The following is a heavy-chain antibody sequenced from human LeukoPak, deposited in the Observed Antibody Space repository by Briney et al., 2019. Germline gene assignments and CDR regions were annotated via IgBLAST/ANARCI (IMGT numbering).Heavy chain of an antibody. CDR1: GFTFSDYY. CDR3: VKDDGWVQYAN. D-gene: IGHD5-24*01. J-gene: IGHJ4*02. V-gene: IGHV3-11*01. Sequence: GGSLRLSCVASGFTFSDYYMSWIRQAPGKGLEWISYISSSGTTIYYTDSVKGRLTISRDNAKNSLYLQMNSLRAEDTAVYYCVKDDGWVQYANWGQGTLVTVSS. CDR2: ISSSGTTI.